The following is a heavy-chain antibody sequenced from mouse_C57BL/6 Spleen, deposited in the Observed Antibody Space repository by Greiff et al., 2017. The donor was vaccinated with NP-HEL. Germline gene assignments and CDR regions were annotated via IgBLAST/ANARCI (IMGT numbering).Heavy chain of an antibody. CDR1: GYTFTSYW. V-gene: IGHV1-55*01. CDR3: ARSLITTVVARDY. D-gene: IGHD1-1*01. Sequence: QVQLQQPGAELVKPGASVKMSCKASGYTFTSYWITWVKQRPGQGLEWIGDIYPGSGSTNYNEKFKSKATLTVDTSSSPAYMQLSSLTSEDSAVYYCARSLITTVVARDYWGQGTTLTVSS. J-gene: IGHJ2*01. CDR2: IYPGSGST.